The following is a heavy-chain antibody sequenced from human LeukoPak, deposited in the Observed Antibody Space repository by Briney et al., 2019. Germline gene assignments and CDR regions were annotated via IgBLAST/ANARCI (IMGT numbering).Heavy chain of an antibody. J-gene: IGHJ4*02. V-gene: IGHV3-23*01. CDR3: AKISTVTENLDH. D-gene: IGHD4-17*01. CDR2: IDSSGSYT. CDR1: GFAFGNYA. Sequence: PGGSLRLSCAASGFAFGNYAMGWVRQAPGKGLEWVSSIDSSGSYTPSADSVKGRFTISRDNSENTVYLQMNSLRAEDTAVYSCAKISTVTENLDHWGQGTLVTVSS.